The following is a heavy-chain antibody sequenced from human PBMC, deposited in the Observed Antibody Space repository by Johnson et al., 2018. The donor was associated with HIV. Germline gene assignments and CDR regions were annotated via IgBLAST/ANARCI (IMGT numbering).Heavy chain of an antibody. J-gene: IGHJ3*02. CDR1: GFTFSSYG. D-gene: IGHD3/OR15-3a*01. V-gene: IGHV3-30*18. CDR2: ISYDGSNK. Sequence: VQLVESGGGVVQPGRSLRLSCAASGFTFSSYGMHWVRQAPGKGLEWVAVISYDGSNKYYADSVKGRFIISRDNSKNTLYLQMKSLRSEDTGVFYCAKGDLDCTDDFGYVDAFDMWGQGTMVTVSS. CDR3: AKGDLDCTDDFGYVDAFDM.